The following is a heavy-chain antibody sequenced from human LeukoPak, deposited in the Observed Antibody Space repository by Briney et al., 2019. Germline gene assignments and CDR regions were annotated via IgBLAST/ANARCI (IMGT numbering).Heavy chain of an antibody. V-gene: IGHV1-69*01. CDR2: IIPIFGTA. J-gene: IGHJ4*02. D-gene: IGHD6-13*01. Sequence: SVNVSCKASGGTSSSYAISSVRQAPGQGLEWMGGIIPIFGTANYAQKFQGRVTITADEPTSTAYMELSSLRSEDTAVYYCAHQQLGSSEFDYWGQGTLVTASS. CDR3: AHQQLGSSEFDY. CDR1: GGTSSSYA.